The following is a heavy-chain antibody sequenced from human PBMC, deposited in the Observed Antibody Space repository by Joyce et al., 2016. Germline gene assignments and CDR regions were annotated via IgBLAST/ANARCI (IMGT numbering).Heavy chain of an antibody. CDR2: RISSGDTV. V-gene: IGHV3-48*03. J-gene: IGHJ3*01. D-gene: IGHD2-8*02. CDR1: GFSFSSHE. CDR3: ARVSWDDAGGAFDV. Sequence: EVHLVESGGGLVQPGGSLRLPCLASGFSFSSHEMNWVRQAPGKGLEWVSYRISSGDTVSYADSLKGRFTISRDNAENSLSLHMNSLRAEDTALYYCARVSWDDAGGAFDVWGQGTMVTVSS.